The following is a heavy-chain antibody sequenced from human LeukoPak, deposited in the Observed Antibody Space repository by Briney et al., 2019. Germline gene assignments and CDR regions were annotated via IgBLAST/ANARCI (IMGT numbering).Heavy chain of an antibody. Sequence: SETLSLTCTVSVGSISISSYCWGWVRQPPGKGLEWMGCIYYSGSTYYNPSLKRRVTISVDTSKNQFSLKLISVTAADTAVYYCARHPRYYDILTGYQSKFYFDYWGQGTLVTVSS. D-gene: IGHD3-9*01. CDR1: VGSISISSYC. J-gene: IGHJ4*02. CDR3: ARHPRYYDILTGYQSKFYFDY. V-gene: IGHV4-39*01. CDR2: IYYSGST.